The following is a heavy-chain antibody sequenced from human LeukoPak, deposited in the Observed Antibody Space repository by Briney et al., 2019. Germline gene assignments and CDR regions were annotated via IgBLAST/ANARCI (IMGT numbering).Heavy chain of an antibody. Sequence: SETLSLTCAVYGGSFSGYYWSWIRQPPGKGLEWIGEINHSGSTNYNPSLKSRVTISVDTSKNQFSLKLSSVTAADTAVYYCAREKIGYYDNSGRGWFDPWGQGTLVTVSS. V-gene: IGHV4-34*01. CDR1: GGSFSGYY. D-gene: IGHD3-22*01. CDR2: INHSGST. J-gene: IGHJ5*02. CDR3: AREKIGYYDNSGRGWFDP.